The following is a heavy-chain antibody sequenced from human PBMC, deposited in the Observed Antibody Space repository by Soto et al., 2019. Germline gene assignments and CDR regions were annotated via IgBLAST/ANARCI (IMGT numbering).Heavy chain of an antibody. V-gene: IGHV4-59*11. CDR1: GGSISNHY. D-gene: IGHD2-15*01. J-gene: IGHJ4*02. CDR2: IYYNGNN. Sequence: QVQLQESGPGLVKPSETLSLTCTVSGGSISNHYWSWIRQPPGKGLEWIGYIYYNGNNNYNPSLKSRVTMSVDTSKNQISLKLSSVTAADTAVYYCTSATWYSAYWGQGTLVTVSS. CDR3: TSATWYSAY.